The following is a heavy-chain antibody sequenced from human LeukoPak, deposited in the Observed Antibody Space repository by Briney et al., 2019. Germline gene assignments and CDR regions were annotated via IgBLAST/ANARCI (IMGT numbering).Heavy chain of an antibody. Sequence: GGSLRLSCAASGFTFNSYSMKWVRQAPGKGLEWVSSVSTSSSYIYYADSVKGRFTISRDNAKNSLYLQMNSLRAEDTAVYYCARVSWFPGTSYYYMDVWGKGTTVTVSS. CDR3: ARVSWFPGTSYYYMDV. D-gene: IGHD1-1*01. CDR1: GFTFNSYS. CDR2: VSTSSSYI. J-gene: IGHJ6*03. V-gene: IGHV3-21*06.